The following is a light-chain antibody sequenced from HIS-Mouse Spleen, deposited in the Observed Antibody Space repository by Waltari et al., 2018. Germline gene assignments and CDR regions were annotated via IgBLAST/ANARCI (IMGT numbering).Light chain of an antibody. CDR2: RNN. CDR3: AAWDDSLSGPV. Sequence: QSVLTQPPSASGTPGQRVTISCSGSSSNIGSNYVYWYQQLPGTAPKLRIYRNNQRPSGVPDRFSGSKAGTSASLAISGLRSEDEADYYCAAWDDSLSGPVCGGGTKLTVL. V-gene: IGLV1-47*01. J-gene: IGLJ3*02. CDR1: SSNIGSNY.